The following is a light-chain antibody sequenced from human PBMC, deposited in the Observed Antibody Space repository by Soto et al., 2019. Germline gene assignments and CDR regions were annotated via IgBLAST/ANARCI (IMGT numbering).Light chain of an antibody. J-gene: IGLJ3*02. V-gene: IGLV1-44*01. CDR1: SFNIGSNT. CDR3: ASWDDSLNGVV. Sequence: QSVLTQPPSASGTPGQRVTISCSGSSFNIGSNTVNWYQQLPGTAPKLLIYHHNQRPSGVPDRFSASKSGTSASLAISGLQPEDEADYYCASWDDSLNGVVFGGGTKLTVL. CDR2: HHN.